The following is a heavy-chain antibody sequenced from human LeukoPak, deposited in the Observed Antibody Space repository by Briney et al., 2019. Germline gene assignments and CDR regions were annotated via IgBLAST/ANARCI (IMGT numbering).Heavy chain of an antibody. D-gene: IGHD6-19*01. CDR3: VGGWSRGYFDL. CDR2: IIPIFGTA. Sequence: SVKVSCKASGGTFSSYAISWVRQAPGQGLEWMGGIIPIFGTANYAQKFQGRVTITADESTSTAYMELSSLRSEDTAVYYCVGGWSRGYFDLWGRGTLVTVSS. J-gene: IGHJ2*01. CDR1: GGTFSSYA. V-gene: IGHV1-69*13.